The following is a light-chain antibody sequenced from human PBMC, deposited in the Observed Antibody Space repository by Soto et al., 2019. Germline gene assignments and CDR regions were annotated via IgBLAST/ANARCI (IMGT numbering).Light chain of an antibody. CDR3: QSYDSSLSGDV. CDR2: GNS. J-gene: IGLJ1*01. V-gene: IGLV1-40*01. CDR1: SSNIGAGYD. Sequence: QSVLTQPPSVSGAPGQRVTISCTGSSSNIGAGYDVHWYQQLPGTAPKLLIYGNSNRPSGVPDRFPGSKSGTSASLAITGLQAEDEADYYCQSYDSSLSGDVFGTGTKVTVL.